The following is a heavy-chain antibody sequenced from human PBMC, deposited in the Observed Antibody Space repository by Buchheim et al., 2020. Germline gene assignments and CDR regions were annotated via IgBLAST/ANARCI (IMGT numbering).Heavy chain of an antibody. V-gene: IGHV3-33*03. CDR1: GFTFSGYG. D-gene: IGHD3-22*01. CDR3: ASNSGYNYYYYGMDV. Sequence: QVQLVESGGGVVQPGRSLGLSCSASGFTFSGYGMHWVRQAPGKGLEWVARIWFDGSAEEYADFVKGRFTISRDNAKNSLYLQMNSLRAEDTAVYYCASNSGYNYYYYGMDVWGQGTT. CDR2: IWFDGSAE. J-gene: IGHJ6*02.